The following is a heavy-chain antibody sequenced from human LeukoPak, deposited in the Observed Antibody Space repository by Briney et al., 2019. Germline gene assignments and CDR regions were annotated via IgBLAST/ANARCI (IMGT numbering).Heavy chain of an antibody. CDR1: GYTFTSRG. J-gene: IGHJ4*02. D-gene: IGHD3-16*02. Sequence: ASVKVSCEASGYTFTSRGISWVRQAPGQGLEWMGWISPHNGNTKYVQRLQGRVAMTADTSTSTAYMELRSLRSDDAAVYYCAIWWGEVSVFWGRGDGGGQGTLVTVS. CDR3: AIWWGEVSVFWGRGDG. CDR2: ISPHNGNT. V-gene: IGHV1-18*04.